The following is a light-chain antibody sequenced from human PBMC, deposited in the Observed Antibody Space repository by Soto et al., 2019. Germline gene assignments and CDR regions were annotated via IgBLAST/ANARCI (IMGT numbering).Light chain of an antibody. Sequence: DIEITQSPSSLSASVGDRVAITCRSSQSISSYLNWYQQKPGKAPKLLIYAASSLQSGVPSRFSGSGSGTDFTLTISSLQPEDFATYYCQQSYSTPSRFGGGTKWISN. CDR2: AAS. V-gene: IGKV1-39*01. CDR3: QQSYSTPSR. CDR1: QSISSY. J-gene: IGKJ4*01.